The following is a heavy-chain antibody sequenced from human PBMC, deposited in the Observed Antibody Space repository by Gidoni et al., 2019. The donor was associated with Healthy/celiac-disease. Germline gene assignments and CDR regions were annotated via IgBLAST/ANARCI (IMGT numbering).Heavy chain of an antibody. Sequence: QLQLQESGSGLVKPSQTLSPTRAVSGGSISSGGYSWSWIRQPPGKGLEGIGYIYHCGSTYYNPSLKSRVTISVDRSKNQFSLKLSSVAAADTAVYYCARGSSSGFDYWGQGTLVTVSS. J-gene: IGHJ4*02. V-gene: IGHV4-30-2*01. CDR3: ARGSSSGFDY. D-gene: IGHD3-22*01. CDR2: IYHCGST. CDR1: GGSISSGGYS.